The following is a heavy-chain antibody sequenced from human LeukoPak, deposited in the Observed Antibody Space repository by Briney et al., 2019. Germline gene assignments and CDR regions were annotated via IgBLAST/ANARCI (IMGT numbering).Heavy chain of an antibody. CDR2: IYYSGST. D-gene: IGHD3/OR15-3a*01. J-gene: IGHJ6*02. V-gene: IGHV4-59*08. CDR3: ARGLPNYYGMDV. CDR1: GGSISSHY. Sequence: SETLSLTCTVSGGSISSHYWSWIRQPPGKGLEWIGYIYYSGSTNYNPSLKSRVTISVDTSKNQFSLKLSSVTAADTAVYYCARGLPNYYGMDVWGQGTTVTVSS.